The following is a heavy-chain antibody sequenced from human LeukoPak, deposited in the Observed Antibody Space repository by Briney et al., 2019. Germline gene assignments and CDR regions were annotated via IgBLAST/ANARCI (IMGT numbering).Heavy chain of an antibody. Sequence: PSETLSLTCSVSGGSISRYYWSWIRQPPGKGLEWIGYIYYSGNTNYNPSHKSRVTMLTNTSKNQVSLKLSSVTAADTAVYYCARMGDFDLWGRGTLVTVSS. D-gene: IGHD3-16*01. CDR2: IYYSGNT. J-gene: IGHJ2*01. CDR3: ARMGDFDL. CDR1: GGSISRYY. V-gene: IGHV4-59*01.